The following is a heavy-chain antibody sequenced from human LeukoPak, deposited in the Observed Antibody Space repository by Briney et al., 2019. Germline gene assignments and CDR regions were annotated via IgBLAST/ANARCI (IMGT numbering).Heavy chain of an antibody. J-gene: IGHJ3*02. D-gene: IGHD3-16*01. CDR1: GFTFNNYG. Sequence: GGSLRLSCAASGFTFNNYGMHWVRQAPGKGLEWVAFIRYNGNNQYADSVKGRFTISRDNSKNTLYLQMNSLRAEDTAVFYCAKDRDDYVWGSYLGAFDIWGQGTMVTVSS. V-gene: IGHV3-30*02. CDR3: AKDRDDYVWGSYLGAFDI. CDR2: IRYNGNNQ.